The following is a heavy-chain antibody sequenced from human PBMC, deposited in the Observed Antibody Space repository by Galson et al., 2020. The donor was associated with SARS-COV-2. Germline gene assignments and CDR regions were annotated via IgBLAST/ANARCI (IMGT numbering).Heavy chain of an antibody. CDR3: ARSPRGYYYYYMDG. D-gene: IGHD3-10*01. J-gene: IGHJ6*03. CDR2: IHHSGST. Sequence: SATLSLTCAVSGYSISSGYYWGWIRQPPGKGLEWIGSIHHSGSTYYNPSLKSRVTISVDTSKNQFSLKLSSVTAADTAVYYCARSPRGYYYYYMDGWGKGTTVTISS. V-gene: IGHV4-38-2*01. CDR1: GYSISSGYY.